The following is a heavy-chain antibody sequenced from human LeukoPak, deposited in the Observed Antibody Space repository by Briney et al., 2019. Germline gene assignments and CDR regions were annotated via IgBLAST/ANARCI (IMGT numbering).Heavy chain of an antibody. CDR2: INSDGSST. CDR1: GFTFSRYW. Sequence: GGSLRLSCAASGFTFSRYWMHWVRQAPGKGLVWVSRINSDGSSTTYADSVKGRFTISRDNAKNTLYLQMNSLRAEDTAVYYCAREYSSSRYFDYWGQGTLVTVSS. CDR3: AREYSSSRYFDY. V-gene: IGHV3-74*01. D-gene: IGHD6-6*01. J-gene: IGHJ4*02.